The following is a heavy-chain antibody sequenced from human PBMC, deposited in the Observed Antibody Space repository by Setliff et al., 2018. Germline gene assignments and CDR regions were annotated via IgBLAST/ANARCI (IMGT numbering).Heavy chain of an antibody. D-gene: IGHD3-3*01. CDR3: ARMSGFLYIDV. CDR1: GASVSGNSYY. J-gene: IGHJ6*03. Sequence: PSETLSLTCTVSGASVSGNSYYWGWIRQPPGKGMEWVGSMYYGGGGSTYYNASLKCRVTISVDTSKNQFSLKLSSVTAADTAVYYCARMSGFLYIDVWGKGTTVTVSS. V-gene: IGHV4-39*07. CDR2: MYYGGGGST.